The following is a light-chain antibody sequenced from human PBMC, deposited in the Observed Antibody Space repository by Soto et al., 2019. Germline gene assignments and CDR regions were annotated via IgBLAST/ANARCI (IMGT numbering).Light chain of an antibody. CDR1: QNITTF. Sequence: DIQMTQSPLSLSASVGESVTITCRASQNITTFLNWYQQKPGKPPRLLIFGTSNLQSGVPSRFRDSRSETDFSLSISGLQPEDFATYICQQSYRSPLNFGPGT. J-gene: IGKJ3*01. V-gene: IGKV1-39*01. CDR2: GTS. CDR3: QQSYRSPLN.